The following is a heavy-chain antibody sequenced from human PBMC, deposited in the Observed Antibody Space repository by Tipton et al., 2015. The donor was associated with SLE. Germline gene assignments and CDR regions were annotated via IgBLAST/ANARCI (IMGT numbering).Heavy chain of an antibody. J-gene: IGHJ5*02. CDR1: GYTFTSYY. CDR3: ARALTGEISRGNWLDP. V-gene: IGHV1-46*01. D-gene: IGHD7-27*01. Sequence: QSGPEVKKPGASVKVSCKASGYTFTSYYMHWVRQAPGQGLEWMGIINPSGGSTSYAQKFQGRVTMTRDTSTSTVYMELSSLRSEDTAVYYCARALTGEISRGNWLDPWGQGTLVTVSS. CDR2: INPSGGST.